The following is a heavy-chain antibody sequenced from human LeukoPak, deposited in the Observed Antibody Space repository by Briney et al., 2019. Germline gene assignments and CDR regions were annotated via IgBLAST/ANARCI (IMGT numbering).Heavy chain of an antibody. CDR1: GFTFSIYA. Sequence: PGGSLRLSCAASGFTFSIYAMTWVRQAPGKGLEWVSAISGSGGGTYYADPVKGRFTISRDNSKNTLYLQMNSLRAEDTAVYYCAKLVAAKRFEEFDYWGQGTLVTVSS. J-gene: IGHJ4*02. CDR2: ISGSGGGT. V-gene: IGHV3-23*01. D-gene: IGHD2-15*01. CDR3: AKLVAAKRFEEFDY.